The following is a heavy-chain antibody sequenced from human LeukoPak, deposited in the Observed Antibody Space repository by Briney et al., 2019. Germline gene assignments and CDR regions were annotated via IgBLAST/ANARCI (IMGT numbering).Heavy chain of an antibody. D-gene: IGHD1-26*01. V-gene: IGHV3-21*04. J-gene: IGHJ4*02. CDR1: GFTFSAYS. CDR3: TKGARWELPLDY. Sequence: PGGALRLSCAASGFTFSAYSMNWGRQAPGKGLEGGSCISSSSSYIYYADSVKGRFTISRDNSMDTLYLQMNSLRADDTAVYYCTKGARWELPLDYWGQGTLVTVSS. CDR2: ISSSSSYI.